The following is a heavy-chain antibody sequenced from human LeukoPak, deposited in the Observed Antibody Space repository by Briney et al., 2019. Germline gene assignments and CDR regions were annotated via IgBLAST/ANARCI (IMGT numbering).Heavy chain of an antibody. V-gene: IGHV3-NL1*01. J-gene: IGHJ4*02. CDR2: IFPSGGEI. CDR3: ATYRQVLLPFES. Sequence: GGSLRLSCAASGFTFSSYGMHWVRQAPGKGLEWVSSIFPSGGEIHYADSVRGRFTISRDNSKSTLSLQMNSLRAEDTAIYYCATYRQVLLPFESWGQGTLVTVSS. CDR1: GFTFSSYG. D-gene: IGHD2-8*02.